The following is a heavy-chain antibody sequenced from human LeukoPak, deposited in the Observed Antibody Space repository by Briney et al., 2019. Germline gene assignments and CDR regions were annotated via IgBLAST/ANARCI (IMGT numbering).Heavy chain of an antibody. Sequence: ASVKVSCKASGYTFTGYYMHWVRQAPGQGLEWMGWINPNSGGTNHAQKFQGRVTMTRDTSISTAYMELSRLRSDDTAVYYCARVLYYGSGSELFDPWGQGTLVTVSS. V-gene: IGHV1-2*02. CDR3: ARVLYYGSGSELFDP. CDR1: GYTFTGYY. D-gene: IGHD3-10*01. CDR2: INPNSGGT. J-gene: IGHJ5*02.